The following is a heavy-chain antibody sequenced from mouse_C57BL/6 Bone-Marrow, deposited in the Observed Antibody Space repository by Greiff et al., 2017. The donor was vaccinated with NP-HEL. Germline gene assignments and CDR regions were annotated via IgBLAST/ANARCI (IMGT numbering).Heavy chain of an antibody. CDR3: ARWECGYYAYFDY. CDR2: INPDNGGT. V-gene: IGHV1-18*01. J-gene: IGHJ2*01. Sequence: DVKLQESGPELVKPGASVKIPCKASGYTFTDYNMDWVKQSHGKSLEWIGDINPDNGGTIYNQKFKGKATLTVAKSSSTAYMELRNLTSEDTAVYYCARWECGYYAYFDYWGQGTTLTVSS. CDR1: GYTFTDYN. D-gene: IGHD2-3*01.